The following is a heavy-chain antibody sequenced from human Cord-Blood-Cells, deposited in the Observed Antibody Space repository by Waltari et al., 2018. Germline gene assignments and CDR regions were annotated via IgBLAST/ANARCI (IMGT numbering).Heavy chain of an antibody. CDR2: IYYSGST. Sequence: QVQLQESGPGLVKPSQTLSLTCTVSGGSISSGGYYWSWLRQHPGKGLEWIGYIYYSGSTYYNPSLKSRVTISVDTSKNQFSLKLSSVTAADTAVYYCARVSRDIVVVPAANYFDYWGQGTLVTVSS. V-gene: IGHV4-31*03. CDR3: ARVSRDIVVVPAANYFDY. CDR1: GGSISSGGYY. J-gene: IGHJ4*02. D-gene: IGHD2-2*01.